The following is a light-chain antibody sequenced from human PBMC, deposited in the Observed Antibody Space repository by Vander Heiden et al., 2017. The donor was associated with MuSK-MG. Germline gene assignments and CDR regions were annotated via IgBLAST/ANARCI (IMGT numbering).Light chain of an antibody. J-gene: IGLJ2*01. CDR1: KLGDKY. CDR2: QDS. CDR3: QEWDSSTVV. Sequence: SYELTQPPSVSVSPGQTASITCPGDKLGDKYACWYQQKPGQSPVLVIYQDSKRPSGIPERFSGSTSATTATLAISGAQAVDDSYDYCQEWDSSTVVFGGGTKLTVL. V-gene: IGLV3-1*01.